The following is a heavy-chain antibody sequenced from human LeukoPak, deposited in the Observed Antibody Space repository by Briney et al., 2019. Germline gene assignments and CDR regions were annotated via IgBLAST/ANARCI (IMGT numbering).Heavy chain of an antibody. J-gene: IGHJ5*02. CDR1: GYTFTGYY. CDR2: INPNSGGT. Sequence: ASVKVSCKASGYTFTGYYMHWVRQAPGQGLEWMGWINPNSGGTNYAQKFQGRVTMTRDTSISTAYMELSRLRSDDTAVYYCARGGVVVPAAIFVDPWGQGTLVTVSS. V-gene: IGHV1-2*02. D-gene: IGHD2-2*01. CDR3: ARGGVVVPAAIFVDP.